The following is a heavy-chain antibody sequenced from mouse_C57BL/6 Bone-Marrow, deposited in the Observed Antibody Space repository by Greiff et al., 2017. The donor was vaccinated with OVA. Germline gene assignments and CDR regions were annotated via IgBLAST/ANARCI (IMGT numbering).Heavy chain of an antibody. CDR2: IDPSDSYT. CDR1: GYTFTSYW. D-gene: IGHD2-5*01. Sequence: QVQLQQPGAELVKPGASVKLSCKASGYTFTSYWMQWVKQRPGQGLEWIGEIDPSDSYTNYNQKFKGKATLTVDTSSSTAYMQLSSLTSEDSAVYYCARRDSNYFDYWGKGTTLTVSS. J-gene: IGHJ2*01. CDR3: ARRDSNYFDY. V-gene: IGHV1-50*01.